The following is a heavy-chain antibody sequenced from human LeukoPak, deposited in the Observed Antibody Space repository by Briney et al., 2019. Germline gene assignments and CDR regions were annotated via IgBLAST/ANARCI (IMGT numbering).Heavy chain of an antibody. J-gene: IGHJ4*02. CDR1: GFTFSSYS. CDR2: MSSSSSYI. V-gene: IGHV3-21*01. CDR3: ARGPSGDY. Sequence: PRGSLRLSCAASGFTFSSYSMNWVRQAPGKGLEWVSSMSSSSSYIYDADSLKGRFTISRDNAMNSLFLQMNSLRVEDTAVYFCARGPSGDYWGQGTPVTVSS.